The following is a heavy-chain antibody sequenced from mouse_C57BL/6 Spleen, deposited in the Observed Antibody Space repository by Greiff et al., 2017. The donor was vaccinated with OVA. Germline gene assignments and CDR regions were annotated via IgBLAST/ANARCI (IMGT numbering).Heavy chain of an antibody. D-gene: IGHD1-2*01. Sequence: VQLKQSGPGLVKPSQSLSLTCSVTGYSITSGYYWNWIRQFPGNKLEWMGYISYDGSNNYNPSLKNRISITRDTSKNQFFLKLNSVTTEDTATYYCAREFTTAGFDYWGQGTTLTVSS. CDR1: GYSITSGYY. J-gene: IGHJ2*01. V-gene: IGHV3-6*01. CDR2: ISYDGSN. CDR3: AREFTTAGFDY.